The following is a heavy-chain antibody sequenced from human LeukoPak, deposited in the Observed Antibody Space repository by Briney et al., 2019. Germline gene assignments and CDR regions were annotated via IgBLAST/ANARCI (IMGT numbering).Heavy chain of an antibody. J-gene: IGHJ4*02. CDR1: GFTFNNYG. D-gene: IGHD2-21*02. V-gene: IGHV3-30*02. CDR2: IQSDGNDK. CDR3: AKRDAVTEFDY. Sequence: GGSLRLSCAASGFTFNNYGMHCVPQAPGKGLEWVTLIQSDGNDKYYADSVKGRFNVSRDNSKNTLYLQLNSLRAEDTAVYYCAKRDAVTEFDYWGQGTLVTVSS.